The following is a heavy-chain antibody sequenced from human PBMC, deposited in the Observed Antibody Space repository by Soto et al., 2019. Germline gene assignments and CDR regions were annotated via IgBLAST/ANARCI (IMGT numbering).Heavy chain of an antibody. D-gene: IGHD3-10*01. CDR2: INPNSGGT. CDR1: GYTFTGYY. V-gene: IGHV1-2*04. CDR3: ARDYSWAYYYGSGSSAFFDY. Sequence: ASVKVSCKASGYTFTGYYMHWVRQAPGQGLEWMGWINPNSGGTNYAQKFQGWVTMTRDTSISTAYMELSRLRSDDTAVYYCARDYSWAYYYGSGSSAFFDYWGQGTLVTVSS. J-gene: IGHJ4*02.